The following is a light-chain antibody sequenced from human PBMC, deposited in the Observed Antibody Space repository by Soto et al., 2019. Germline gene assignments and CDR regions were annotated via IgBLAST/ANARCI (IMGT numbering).Light chain of an antibody. CDR2: GAS. CDR3: NQYGTAPLG. Sequence: EIVLTQSPGSLSLSPGERATLSCRASQSVSSYLAWYQQKPGQAPRLLIYGASSRATGIPDRFSGSGSGTDFTLTISRLEPEDFALYYCNQYGTAPLGFGTGNKVDFK. J-gene: IGKJ3*01. V-gene: IGKV3-20*01. CDR1: QSVSSY.